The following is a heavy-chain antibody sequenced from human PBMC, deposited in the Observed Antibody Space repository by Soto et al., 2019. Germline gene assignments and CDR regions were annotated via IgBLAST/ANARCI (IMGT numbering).Heavy chain of an antibody. CDR3: ATRPYSSSSNPIDY. Sequence: SETLSLTCTVSGGSISSYYWSWIRQPPGKGLEWIGYINHSGSTNYNPSLKSRVTISVDTSKNQFSLKLSSVTAADTAVYYCATRPYSSSSNPIDYWGQGTLVTVSS. J-gene: IGHJ4*02. D-gene: IGHD6-6*01. CDR1: GGSISSYY. V-gene: IGHV4-59*12. CDR2: INHSGST.